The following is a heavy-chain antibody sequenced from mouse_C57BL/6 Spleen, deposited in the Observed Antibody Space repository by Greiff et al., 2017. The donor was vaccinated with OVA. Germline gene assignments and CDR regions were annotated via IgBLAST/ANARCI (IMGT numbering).Heavy chain of an antibody. CDR3: ARDELGYFDY. Sequence: VQLKESGPGLVKPSQSLSLTCSVTGYSITSGYYWNWIRQFPGNKLEWMGYISYDGSNNYNPSLKNRISITRDTSKNQFFLKLNSVTTEDTATYYCARDELGYFDYWGQGTTLTVSS. D-gene: IGHD4-1*01. J-gene: IGHJ2*01. CDR1: GYSITSGYY. CDR2: ISYDGSN. V-gene: IGHV3-6*01.